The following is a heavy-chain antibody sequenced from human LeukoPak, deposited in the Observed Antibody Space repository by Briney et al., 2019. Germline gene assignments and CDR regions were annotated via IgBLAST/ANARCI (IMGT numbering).Heavy chain of an antibody. CDR2: IIPIFGTA. Sequence: ASVKVSCKASGGTFSSYAISWVRQAPGQGLEWMGGIIPIFGTANYAQKFQGRVTITTDESTSTAYMELSSLRSEDTAVYYCANSRDGYNNCWGQGTLVTVSS. CDR1: GGTFSSYA. D-gene: IGHD5-24*01. CDR3: ANSRDGYNNC. V-gene: IGHV1-69*05. J-gene: IGHJ4*02.